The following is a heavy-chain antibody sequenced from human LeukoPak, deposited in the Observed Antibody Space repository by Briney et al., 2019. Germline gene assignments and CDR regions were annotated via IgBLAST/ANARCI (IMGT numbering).Heavy chain of an antibody. CDR3: GKDGGWIILLWFGEPNWYFDL. CDR2: ISYDGSNK. V-gene: IGHV3-30*18. J-gene: IGHJ2*01. D-gene: IGHD3-10*01. CDR1: GFTFSSYG. Sequence: GGSLRLSCAASGFTFSSYGMHWVRQAPGKGLEWVAVISYDGSNKYYADSVKGRFTISRDNSKNTLYLQMNSLRAEDTAVYYCGKDGGWIILLWFGEPNWYFDLWGRGTLVSVSS.